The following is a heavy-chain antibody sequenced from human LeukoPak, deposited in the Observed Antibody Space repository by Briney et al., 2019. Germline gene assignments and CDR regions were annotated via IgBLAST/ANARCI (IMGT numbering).Heavy chain of an antibody. Sequence: SETLSLTCAVYGGSFSGYYWSWIRQPPGKGLEWIGYIYYSGSTNYNPSLKSRVTISVDTSKNQFSLKLSSVTAADTAVYYCARERSSDFWSGYYSSLLGMDVWGQGTTVTVSS. J-gene: IGHJ6*02. CDR2: IYYSGST. V-gene: IGHV4-59*01. D-gene: IGHD3-3*01. CDR3: ARERSSDFWSGYYSSLLGMDV. CDR1: GGSFSGYY.